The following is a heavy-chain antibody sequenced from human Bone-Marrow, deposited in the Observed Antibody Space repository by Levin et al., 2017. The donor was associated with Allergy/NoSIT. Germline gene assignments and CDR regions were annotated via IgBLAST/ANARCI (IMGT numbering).Heavy chain of an antibody. CDR3: ATLSANYPSY. J-gene: IGHJ4*02. CDR1: GFTFSTAW. Sequence: GGSLRLSCAASGFTFSTAWMSWVRQSPGKGPEWLGRIRSKTDGGAIDYAAPVKDRFTISRDDSKNTLYLQMNSLKTEDTAVYYCATLSANYPSYWGQGTLVTVSS. D-gene: IGHD5-24*01. V-gene: IGHV3-15*01. CDR2: IRSKTDGGAI.